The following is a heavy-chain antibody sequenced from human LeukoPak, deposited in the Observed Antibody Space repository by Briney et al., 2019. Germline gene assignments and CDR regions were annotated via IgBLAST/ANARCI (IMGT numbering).Heavy chain of an antibody. CDR1: GFTFSTYW. Sequence: GGSLRLSCAASGFTFSTYWMNWVRQAPGKGLEWVANINQDGSEKFYVDSVRGRFTISRDNAKNSLYLQMNSLRAEDTALYYCARGRGSGWYVDYWGQGTLVTVSS. D-gene: IGHD6-19*01. V-gene: IGHV3-7*05. CDR3: ARGRGSGWYVDY. CDR2: INQDGSEK. J-gene: IGHJ4*02.